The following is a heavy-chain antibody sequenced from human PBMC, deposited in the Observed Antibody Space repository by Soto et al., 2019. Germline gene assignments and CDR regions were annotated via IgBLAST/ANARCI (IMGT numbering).Heavy chain of an antibody. D-gene: IGHD2-15*01. CDR2: IYYSGST. CDR1: GGSISSYY. V-gene: IGHV4-59*01. CDR3: ARQVVVAATPVGRYCYYYGMDV. Sequence: SETLSLTCTVSGGSISSYYWSWIRQPPGKGLEGIGYIYYSGSTNYNPSLKSRVTISVDTSKNQFCLKLSSVTAADTAVYYCARQVVVAATPVGRYCYYYGMDVWGQGTTVTVSS. J-gene: IGHJ6*02.